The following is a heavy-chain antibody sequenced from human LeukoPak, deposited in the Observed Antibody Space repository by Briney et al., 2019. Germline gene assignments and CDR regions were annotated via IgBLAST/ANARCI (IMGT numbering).Heavy chain of an antibody. CDR3: ARLRRNSDRSGYYYYYDY. J-gene: IGHJ4*02. Sequence: GGSLRLSCAASGYTFSSYCINWVRQAPGKGLEWVSSISVGSNYIYYADSVRGRFSISRDDARNSLYLQMDSLRGDDTAVYYCARLRRNSDRSGYYYYYDYWGQGTLVTVS. D-gene: IGHD3-22*01. V-gene: IGHV3-21*01. CDR2: ISVGSNYI. CDR1: GYTFSSYC.